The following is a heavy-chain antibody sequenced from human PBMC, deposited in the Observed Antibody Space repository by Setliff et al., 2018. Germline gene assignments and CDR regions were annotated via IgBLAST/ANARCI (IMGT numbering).Heavy chain of an antibody. J-gene: IGHJ4*02. D-gene: IGHD3-10*01. V-gene: IGHV3-53*01. CDR1: GVTVSAYD. CDR2: LDNDGST. CDR3: RLWFGELLRDY. Sequence: LRLSCAASGVTVSAYDMSWVRQAPGKGLEWVSLLDNDGSTYYSDSVKGRFTTSRGTSKNTLYLQMSSLRTEDTAMYYCRLWFGELLRDYWGQGTLVTVSS.